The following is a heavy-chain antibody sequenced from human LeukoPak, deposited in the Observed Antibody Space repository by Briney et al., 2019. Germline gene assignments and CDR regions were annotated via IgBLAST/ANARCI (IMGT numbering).Heavy chain of an antibody. D-gene: IGHD2-2*01. J-gene: IGHJ3*02. CDR3: ARQVPIVVVPAAPYAFDI. CDR1: GYSISSGYY. V-gene: IGHV4-38-2*01. Sequence: SETLSLTCAVSGYSISSGYYWGWIRQPPGEGLEWIGSIYHSGSTYYNPSLKSRVTISVDTSKNQFSLKLSSVTAADTAVYYCARQVPIVVVPAAPYAFDIWGQGTMVTVSS. CDR2: IYHSGST.